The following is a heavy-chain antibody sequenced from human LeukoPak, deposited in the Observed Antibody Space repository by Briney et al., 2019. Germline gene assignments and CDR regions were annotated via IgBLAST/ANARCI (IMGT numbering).Heavy chain of an antibody. CDR3: ASRGYSYGSADY. J-gene: IGHJ4*02. V-gene: IGHV4-34*01. D-gene: IGHD5-18*01. Sequence: SETLSLTCAVYGGSFSGYYWSWIRQPPGKGLEWIGEINHSGSTNYNPSLKSRVTISVDTSKNQFSLKLSSVAAADTVVYYCASRGYSYGSADYWGQGTLVTVSS. CDR1: GGSFSGYY. CDR2: INHSGST.